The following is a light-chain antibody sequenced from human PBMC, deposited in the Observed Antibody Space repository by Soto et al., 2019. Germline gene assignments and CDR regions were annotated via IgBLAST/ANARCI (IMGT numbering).Light chain of an antibody. CDR3: SSYKSSSTYV. CDR1: SSDVGDYNY. CDR2: EVN. Sequence: QSVLTQPASVSGSPGQSITISCTGASSDVGDYNYVSWYQHHPGKAPKLLIYEVNNRPSGVSDRFSGSKSGNVASLTISWLQAEDEADYYCSSYKSSSTYVFGTGTKV. J-gene: IGLJ1*01. V-gene: IGLV2-14*01.